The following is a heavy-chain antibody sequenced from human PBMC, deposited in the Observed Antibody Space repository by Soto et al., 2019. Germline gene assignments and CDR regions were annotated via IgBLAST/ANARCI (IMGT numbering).Heavy chain of an antibody. D-gene: IGHD1-26*01. J-gene: IGHJ4*02. CDR1: EFALTTYT. Sequence: GGALRLYCMSSEFALTTYTLNWVRQGPGTGLEWVSAINGRSNYKYYSDSVKGRFTVSRDNAQNSLFLQMSRLGPEDTAVYYCVREDGVVGASSAFDSWGQGTLVTVSS. CDR2: INGRSNYK. V-gene: IGHV3-21*01. CDR3: VREDGVVGASSAFDS.